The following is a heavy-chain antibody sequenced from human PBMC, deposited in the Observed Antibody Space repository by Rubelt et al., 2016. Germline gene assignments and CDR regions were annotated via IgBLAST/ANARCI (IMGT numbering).Heavy chain of an antibody. J-gene: IGHJ5*02. D-gene: IGHD6-13*01. CDR2: IYYSGST. CDR1: GGSISSSRYY. V-gene: IGHV4-39*07. Sequence: QLQLQESGPGLVKPSETLSLTCTVSGGSISSSRYYWGWIRQPPGKGLEWIGSIYYSGSTYYNPSPKRRVTISVDTSKNQFSLRLSSVTAADTAVYYCARGKLPSSLRNWFDPWGQGTLVTVSS. CDR3: ARGKLPSSLRNWFDP.